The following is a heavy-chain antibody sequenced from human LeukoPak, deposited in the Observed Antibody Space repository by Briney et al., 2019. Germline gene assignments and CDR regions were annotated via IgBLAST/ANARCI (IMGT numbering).Heavy chain of an antibody. V-gene: IGHV3-48*01. D-gene: IGHD2-2*01. J-gene: IGHJ1*01. CDR3: ARGVPDAIGYFQH. CDR2: ISSSGSTI. Sequence: GGSLRLSCAASGFTFSTYSMNCVRQAPGKGLEWVSYISSSGSTIYYADSVKGRFTISRDKAKNSLYLQMNSLRAEDTAVYYCARGVPDAIGYFQHWGQGTLVTVPS. CDR1: GFTFSTYS.